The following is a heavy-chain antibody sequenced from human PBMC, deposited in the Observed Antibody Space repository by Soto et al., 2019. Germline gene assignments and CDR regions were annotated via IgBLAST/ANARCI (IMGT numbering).Heavy chain of an antibody. CDR2: ISSDGNKK. CDR3: AKDQRGSNYGYFQY. J-gene: IGHJ1*01. D-gene: IGHD4-4*01. Sequence: QVQLVESGGGVVQPGRSLRLSCAASGFTFSSYGMHWVRQAPGKGLEWVTLISSDGNKKYYGDSVQGRITISRDNSKNTLYLEMDSLRPEDTAIYYCAKDQRGSNYGYFQYWGQGTLVTVSS. CDR1: GFTFSSYG. V-gene: IGHV3-30*18.